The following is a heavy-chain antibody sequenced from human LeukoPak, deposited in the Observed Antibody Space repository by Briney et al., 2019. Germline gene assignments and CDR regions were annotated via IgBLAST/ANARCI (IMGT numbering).Heavy chain of an antibody. J-gene: IGHJ4*02. D-gene: IGHD3-22*01. CDR2: IYYSGST. Sequence: SETLSLTCTVSGGSISSYYWSWIRQPPGKGLEWIGYIYYSGSTNYNPSLKSRVTISVDTSKNQFSLKLSSVTAADTAVYYCARAAQYYYDSSGYYSFDYWGQGTLVTVSS. CDR1: GGSISSYY. V-gene: IGHV4-59*01. CDR3: ARAAQYYYDSSGYYSFDY.